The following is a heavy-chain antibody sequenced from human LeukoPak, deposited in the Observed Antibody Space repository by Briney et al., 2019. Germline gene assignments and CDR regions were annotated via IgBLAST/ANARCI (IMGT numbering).Heavy chain of an antibody. CDR3: ARGSSIEACSWPN. D-gene: IGHD6-13*01. CDR2: IYYSGST. Sequence: SETLSLTCTVSGVSISSYYFSWIRQPPGKGLEWIGYIYYSGSTNYNPYLKSRVSMSVDTSKRQFYLNVYSVTAADTAVYYCARGSSIEACSWPNWGQGTLVTVSS. V-gene: IGHV4-59*01. CDR1: GVSISSYY. J-gene: IGHJ4*02.